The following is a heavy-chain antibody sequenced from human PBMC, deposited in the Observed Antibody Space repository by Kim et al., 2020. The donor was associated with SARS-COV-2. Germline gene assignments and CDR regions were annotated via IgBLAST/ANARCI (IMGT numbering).Heavy chain of an antibody. D-gene: IGHD1-26*01. CDR3: ARGKQVGATSPPWY. CDR1: GYTFTGYY. J-gene: IGHJ4*02. Sequence: ASVKVSCKASGYTFTGYYMHWVRQAPGQGLEWMGRINPNSGGTNYAQKFQGRVTMTRDTSISTAYMELSRLRSDDTAVYYCARGKQVGATSPPWYWGQGTLVTVSS. CDR2: INPNSGGT. V-gene: IGHV1-2*06.